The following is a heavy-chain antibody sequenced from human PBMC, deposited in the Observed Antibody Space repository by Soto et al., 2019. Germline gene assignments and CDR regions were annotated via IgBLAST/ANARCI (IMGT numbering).Heavy chain of an antibody. CDR3: YYYYYGMDV. Sequence: EVQLLESGGGLVQPGGSLRLSCAASGFTFSSYAMSWVRQAPGKGLEWVSAISGSGGSTYYADSVKGRFTISIDNSKNPLYLQMHSLRGEDTAVYYCYYYYYGMDVWGQGTTVTVSS. CDR2: ISGSGGST. CDR1: GFTFSSYA. J-gene: IGHJ6*02. V-gene: IGHV3-23*01.